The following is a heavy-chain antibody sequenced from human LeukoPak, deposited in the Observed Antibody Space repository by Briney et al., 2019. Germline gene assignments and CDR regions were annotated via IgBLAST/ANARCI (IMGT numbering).Heavy chain of an antibody. CDR2: ISSSSSTI. CDR3: AREGPHGY. CDR1: GFTFSSYS. J-gene: IGHJ4*02. V-gene: IGHV3-48*04. Sequence: GGSLRLSCAASGFTFSSYSMNWVRQAPGKGLEWVSYISSSSSTIYYADSVKGRFTISRDNAKNSLYLQMNSLRAEDTAVYYCAREGPHGYWGQGTLVTVSS.